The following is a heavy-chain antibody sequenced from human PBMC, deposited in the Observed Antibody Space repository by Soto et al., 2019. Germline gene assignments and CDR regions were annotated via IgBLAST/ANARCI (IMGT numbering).Heavy chain of an antibody. CDR3: AKYRRTEAEGFTLDY. D-gene: IGHD6-13*01. J-gene: IGHJ4*02. CDR1: GDSSNNYY. Sequence: SVTLSLTCTVSGDSSNNYYWSWIRQPPGKRLEWIGYIYYTGSTTYNPSLESRVTMSVDTSKNQFSLKLSSVNAADTAVYYCAKYRRTEAEGFTLDYWGRGTLVTVSS. V-gene: IGHV4-59*01. CDR2: IYYTGST.